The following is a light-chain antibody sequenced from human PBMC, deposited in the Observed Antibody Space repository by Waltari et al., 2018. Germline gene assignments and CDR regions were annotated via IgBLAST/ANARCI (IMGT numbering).Light chain of an antibody. J-gene: IGKJ5*01. CDR1: QSVSSY. CDR3: QQRSNWPIT. CDR2: DAS. V-gene: IGKV3-11*01. Sequence: EIVLTQSPATLSLSPGERATLSCRASQSVSSYLAWYQQKPGQAPRLLIYDASNWATGIPARFSGSGSGTDFTLTISSREPEDFAVYYGQQRSNWPITFGQGTRLEIK.